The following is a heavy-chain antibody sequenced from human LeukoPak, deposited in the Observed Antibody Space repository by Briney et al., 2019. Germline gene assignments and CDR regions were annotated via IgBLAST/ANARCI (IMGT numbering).Heavy chain of an antibody. Sequence: PEGSLRLSCAASGFSFSTADMHWVRQAPGKGLEWVAFLRSGGNDKYYAGSVKGRFTISRDNSKNTLFLQMNSLRAEDTAVYYCAKDLFGSGSYEYWGQGTLVTVSS. V-gene: IGHV3-30*02. CDR2: LRSGGNDK. CDR1: GFSFSTAD. CDR3: AKDLFGSGSYEY. D-gene: IGHD3-10*01. J-gene: IGHJ4*02.